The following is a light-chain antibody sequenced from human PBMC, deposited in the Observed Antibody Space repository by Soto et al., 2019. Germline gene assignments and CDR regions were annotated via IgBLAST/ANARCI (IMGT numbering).Light chain of an antibody. Sequence: QSVLTQPASVSGSPGQSITISCTGTSNDVGGYNYVSWYQQHPGKAPKFMIYDVNNRPSGVSDRFSGSKSGNTASLTISGLQPEDEADYYCSSYTTSNTRQMVFGTGTK. CDR2: DVN. CDR3: SSYTTSNTRQMV. CDR1: SNDVGGYNY. J-gene: IGLJ1*01. V-gene: IGLV2-14*01.